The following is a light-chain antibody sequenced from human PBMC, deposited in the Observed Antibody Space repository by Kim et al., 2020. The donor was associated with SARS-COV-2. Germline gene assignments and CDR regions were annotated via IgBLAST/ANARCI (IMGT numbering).Light chain of an antibody. Sequence: GQVVTISCSRNTSNLRNQYVSWYQRLRRTAPRLLIYNKDRRPSGIPDRFSGSKSGTSATLDITGLQTGDEADYYCAAWDDSLRGGVFGGGTQLTVL. V-gene: IGLV1-51*01. CDR2: NKD. J-gene: IGLJ3*02. CDR3: AAWDDSLRGGV. CDR1: TSNLRNQY.